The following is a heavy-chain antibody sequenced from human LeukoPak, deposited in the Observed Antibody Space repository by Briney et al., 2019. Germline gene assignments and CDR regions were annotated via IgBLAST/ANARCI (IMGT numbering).Heavy chain of an antibody. CDR3: ARAQYDYVWGSYSDYYYYMDV. CDR1: GGSFSDYY. Sequence: NPSETLSLTCAVYGGSFSDYYWSWIRQPPGKGLEWIGEINHSGNSNYNPSLKSRVTISVDTSKNQFSLKLSSVTAADTAVYYCARAQYDYVWGSYSDYYYYMDVWGKGTTVTVSS. CDR2: INHSGNS. J-gene: IGHJ6*03. V-gene: IGHV4-34*01. D-gene: IGHD3-16*01.